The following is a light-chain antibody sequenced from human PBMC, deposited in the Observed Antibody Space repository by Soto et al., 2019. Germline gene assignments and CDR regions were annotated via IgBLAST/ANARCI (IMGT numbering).Light chain of an antibody. CDR1: QAVSSTY. Sequence: EVVLTQSPNTLSLSPGESATLSCRASQAVSSTYLAWYQQKPGLAPRLLIYGASSRAPGISDRFSGSGSGTDFTLTISRLEPEDFAVYYCQQCGNSPWTFGEGTKVEIK. CDR2: GAS. CDR3: QQCGNSPWT. J-gene: IGKJ1*01. V-gene: IGKV3-20*01.